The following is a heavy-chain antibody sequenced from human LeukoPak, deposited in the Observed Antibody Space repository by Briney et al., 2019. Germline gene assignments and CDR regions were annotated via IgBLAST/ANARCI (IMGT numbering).Heavy chain of an antibody. J-gene: IGHJ5*02. Sequence: GGSLRLSCAASGFTFSGYAMTWVRQAPGKGLEWVSGITGSGDGTHYAESVKGRFTISRDNSKSTVYLQMNSPTVEDTAIYYCAKRDVYDTSSYRPFCLSWGRGTLVTVSS. CDR2: ITGSGDGT. D-gene: IGHD3-16*02. V-gene: IGHV3-23*01. CDR3: AKRDVYDTSSYRPFCLS. CDR1: GFTFSGYA.